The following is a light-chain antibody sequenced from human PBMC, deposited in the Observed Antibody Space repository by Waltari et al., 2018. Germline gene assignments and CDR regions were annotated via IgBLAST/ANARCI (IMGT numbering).Light chain of an antibody. Sequence: QSALTQPASVSGSPGQSITISCTGTSSDAGGYNYVSWYQQHPGKAPKLMIYEVSNRPSGVSNRFSGSKSGNTASLTISGLQAEDEVDYYCSSYTSSSTPWVFGGGTKLTVL. CDR2: EVS. J-gene: IGLJ3*02. CDR1: SSDAGGYNY. V-gene: IGLV2-14*01. CDR3: SSYTSSSTPWV.